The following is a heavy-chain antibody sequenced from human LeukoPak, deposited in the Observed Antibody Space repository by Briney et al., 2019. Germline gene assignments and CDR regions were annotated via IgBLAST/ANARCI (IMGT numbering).Heavy chain of an antibody. CDR3: ARERIIGPWSFDI. CDR2: TYYRSKLYN. D-gene: IGHD3-10*01. V-gene: IGHV6-1*01. CDR1: GDSLSSNSAA. J-gene: IGHJ3*02. Sequence: SQTLSLTCAISGDSLSSNSAAWDWVRQSPARGLEWLGRTYYRSKLYNDYAVSVKSRITINPDTSKNQFSLQLNSVTPEDTAVYYCARERIIGPWSFDIWGQGTMVTVSS.